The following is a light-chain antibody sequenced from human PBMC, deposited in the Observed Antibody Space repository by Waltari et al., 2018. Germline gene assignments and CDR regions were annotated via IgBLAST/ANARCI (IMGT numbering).Light chain of an antibody. CDR2: DVT. Sequence: QSALTQPRSVSGSPGQSVTISCTGTSSAVGRYNYVSWYQQHPGKAPKVMIYDVTKRPAGVPDRFSGSKSGNTASLTISGLQPGDEADYYGCPFGGNSIVGAGTKLTVL. J-gene: IGLJ2*01. CDR1: SSAVGRYNY. V-gene: IGLV2-11*01. CDR3: CPFGGNSI.